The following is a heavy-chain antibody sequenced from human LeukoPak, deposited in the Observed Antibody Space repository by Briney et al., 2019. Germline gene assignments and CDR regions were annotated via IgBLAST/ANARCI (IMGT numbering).Heavy chain of an antibody. V-gene: IGHV3-30*03. CDR3: ARDNRDWAFDY. Sequence: GGSLRLSCAASGFTFSSYGIHWVRQAPGKGPEWVAVISYDGSNKYYADSVKGRFTISRDNSKNTLVLQMNSLRSEDTAVYFCARDNRDWAFDYWGQGTLVTVSS. CDR1: GFTFSSYG. CDR2: ISYDGSNK. D-gene: IGHD2-21*02. J-gene: IGHJ4*02.